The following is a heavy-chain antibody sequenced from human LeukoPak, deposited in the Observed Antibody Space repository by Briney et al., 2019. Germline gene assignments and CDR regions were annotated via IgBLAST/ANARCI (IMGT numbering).Heavy chain of an antibody. CDR2: IDPSDSYT. V-gene: IGHV5-10-1*01. CDR3: ARHSNWNHIDY. Sequence: GESLKISCKGSGYSFTSYWISWVRQMPGKGLEWMGRIDPSDSYTNYSPSFQGHVTISADKSISTAYMQWSSLMTSDNAMYYCARHSNWNHIDYWGQGTLVTVSS. J-gene: IGHJ4*02. D-gene: IGHD1-1*01. CDR1: GYSFTSYW.